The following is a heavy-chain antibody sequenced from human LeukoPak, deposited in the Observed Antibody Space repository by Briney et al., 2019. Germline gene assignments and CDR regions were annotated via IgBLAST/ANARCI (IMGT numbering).Heavy chain of an antibody. Sequence: ASQTVSCKASGYTFTNYYMHWVRHAPRQGLEWRGIINPSGGGTSYAQKFQGRLTMTRDTSTTTVYMELSSLRSEDTAMYYCAREIGPRQLHLWGSAFDYWGQGTLVTVSS. V-gene: IGHV1-46*01. CDR1: GYTFTNYY. J-gene: IGHJ4*02. CDR3: AREIGPRQLHLWGSAFDY. D-gene: IGHD5-18*01. CDR2: INPSGGGT.